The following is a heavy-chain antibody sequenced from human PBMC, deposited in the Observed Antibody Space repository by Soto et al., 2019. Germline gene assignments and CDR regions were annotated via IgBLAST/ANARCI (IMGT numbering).Heavy chain of an antibody. V-gene: IGHV3-64*01. Sequence: GGSLRLSCAASGFTFSSYAMHWVRQAPGKGLEYVSAISSNGGSTYYANSVKGRFTISRDNSKNTLYLQMGSLRAEDMAVYYCARASYRGYEIDYWGQGTLVTVSS. CDR2: ISSNGGST. J-gene: IGHJ4*02. CDR1: GFTFSSYA. CDR3: ARASYRGYEIDY. D-gene: IGHD5-12*01.